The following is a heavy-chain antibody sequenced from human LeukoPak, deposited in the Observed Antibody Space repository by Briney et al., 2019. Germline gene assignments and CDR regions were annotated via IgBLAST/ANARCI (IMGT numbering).Heavy chain of an antibody. Sequence: GGSLRLSCAVSGFTFSTFGMHWVRQAPGKGLEWVANIWYDGINKYYADSVKGRFTISRDNSKNTLYLRMSSLRAEDTAVYFCAKDLSRGYPRVLDYWGQGIVVTVSS. J-gene: IGHJ4*02. CDR2: IWYDGINK. V-gene: IGHV3-33*06. CDR1: GFTFSTFG. CDR3: AKDLSRGYPRVLDY. D-gene: IGHD6-25*01.